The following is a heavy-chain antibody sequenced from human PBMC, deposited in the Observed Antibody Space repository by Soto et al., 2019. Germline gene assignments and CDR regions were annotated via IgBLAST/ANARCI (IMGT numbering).Heavy chain of an antibody. D-gene: IGHD2-2*01. J-gene: IGHJ4*02. CDR1: GYTFTGYG. V-gene: IGHV1-18*01. Sequence: ASVKVSCKASGYTFTGYGISWVRQAPGQGLEWMGWISAYNGNTNYAQKLQGRVTMTTDTSTSTAYMELRSLRSDDTAVYYCARDQVVPAAGDPTIDYWGQGTLVTVSS. CDR2: ISAYNGNT. CDR3: ARDQVVPAAGDPTIDY.